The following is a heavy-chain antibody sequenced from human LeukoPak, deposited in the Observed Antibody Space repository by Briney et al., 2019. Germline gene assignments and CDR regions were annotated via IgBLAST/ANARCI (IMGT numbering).Heavy chain of an antibody. D-gene: IGHD6-13*01. CDR1: GYSISSGYY. CDR3: ARLRSSSLVDY. V-gene: IGHV4-38-2*01. CDR2: IYHSGST. Sequence: PSETLSLTCAVSGYSISSGYYWGWIRQPPGKGLEWIGSIYHSGSTYYNPSLKSRVTISVDTSKNQFSLKLSSVTAADTAVHCCARLRSSSLVDYWGQGTLVTVSS. J-gene: IGHJ4*02.